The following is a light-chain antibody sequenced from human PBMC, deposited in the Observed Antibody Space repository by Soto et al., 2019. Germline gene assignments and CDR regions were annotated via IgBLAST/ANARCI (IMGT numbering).Light chain of an antibody. V-gene: IGKV3-11*01. CDR2: DAY. CDR3: QQRHMWPIT. Sequence: EIVLTQCPATLALSPGERATLSSRASQSFRGLLAWYQQKPGQAPRLLIYDAYNRATGIPPRFSGSGSGTDFTLTISSLEPEDSAVYYCQQRHMWPITFGQGTRREN. CDR1: QSFRGL. J-gene: IGKJ5*01.